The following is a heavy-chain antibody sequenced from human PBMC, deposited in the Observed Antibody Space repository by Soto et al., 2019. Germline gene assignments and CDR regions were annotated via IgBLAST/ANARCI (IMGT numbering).Heavy chain of an antibody. J-gene: IGHJ6*02. CDR3: ARDNAYYGSGSYNYYYYYGMDV. V-gene: IGHV3-30-3*01. D-gene: IGHD3-10*01. CDR2: ISYDGSNK. Sequence: PGGSLRLSCAASGFTFSSYAMHWVRQAPGKGLEWVAVISYDGSNKYYADSVKGRFTISRDNSKNTLYLQMNSLRAEDTAVYYCARDNAYYGSGSYNYYYYYGMDVWGQGTTVTVS. CDR1: GFTFSSYA.